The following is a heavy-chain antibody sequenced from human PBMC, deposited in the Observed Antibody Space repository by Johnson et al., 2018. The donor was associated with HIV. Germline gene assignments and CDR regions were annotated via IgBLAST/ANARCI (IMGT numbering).Heavy chain of an antibody. CDR1: GFTVSSNY. Sequence: EVQLVESGGGLVQPGGSLRLSCTASGFTVSSNYMTWVRQAPGTGLEWVSGINWNGGSTDYADSIKGRFTISRDNARNSLYLQMSSLRAEDTALYYCARGKGAAAGLDTFDIWGQGTMVSVSS. J-gene: IGHJ3*02. V-gene: IGHV3-20*04. CDR2: INWNGGST. CDR3: ARGKGAAAGLDTFDI. D-gene: IGHD6-13*01.